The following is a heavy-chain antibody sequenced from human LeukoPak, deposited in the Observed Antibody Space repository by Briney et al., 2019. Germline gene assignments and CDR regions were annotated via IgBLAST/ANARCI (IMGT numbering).Heavy chain of an antibody. CDR1: GYSISSGYY. D-gene: IGHD6-19*01. V-gene: IGHV4-38-2*02. J-gene: IGHJ6*03. CDR3: ARDQNSSGWYGASPYYYYMDV. Sequence: ASETLSLTCAVSGYSISSGYYWGWIRQPPGKGLEWIGSIYHSGSTYYNPSLKSRVTISVDTSKNQFSLKLSSVTAADTAVYYCARDQNSSGWYGASPYYYYMDVWGKGTTVTVSS. CDR2: IYHSGST.